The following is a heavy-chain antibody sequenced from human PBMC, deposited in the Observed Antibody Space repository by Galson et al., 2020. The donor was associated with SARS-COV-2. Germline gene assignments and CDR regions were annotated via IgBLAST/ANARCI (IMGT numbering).Heavy chain of an antibody. J-gene: IGHJ5*02. V-gene: IGHV3-30*18. D-gene: IGHD3-10*01. CDR1: GFDFNNFG. Sequence: GESLKISCAASGFDFNNFGMHWVRQAPGKGLEWVAVISYDGSQKLYPDSVKGRFTISKDNYKNTVYLQMNSLRPEDTAVYYCAKDTQIFWVGESLHRWLDPWGKGTLVTGSS. CDR3: AKDTQIFWVGESLHRWLDP. CDR2: ISYDGSQK.